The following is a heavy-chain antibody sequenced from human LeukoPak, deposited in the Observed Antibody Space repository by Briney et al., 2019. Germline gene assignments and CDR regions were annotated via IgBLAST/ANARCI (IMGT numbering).Heavy chain of an antibody. D-gene: IGHD6-13*01. CDR3: ARSLEAGYSSSWYWGY. V-gene: IGHV3-21*01. CDR2: ISSSSIYI. J-gene: IGHJ4*02. CDR1: GFTFSRHS. Sequence: GGSLRLSCAASGFTFSRHSMNWVRQAPGKGLEWVSSISSSSIYIYYADSVKGRFTISRDNAKNSVYLQMNSLRADDTAVYYCARSLEAGYSSSWYWGYWGQGTLVTVSS.